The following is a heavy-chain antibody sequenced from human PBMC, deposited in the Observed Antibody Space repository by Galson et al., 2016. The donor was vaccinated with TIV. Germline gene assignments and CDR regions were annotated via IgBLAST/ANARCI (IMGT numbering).Heavy chain of an antibody. CDR2: FIPLFGTA. D-gene: IGHD5-18*01. V-gene: IGHV1-69*13. CDR3: AKDRNTAMDTYHYYYGMDV. CDR1: GDTFSTYP. J-gene: IGHJ6*02. Sequence: SVKVSCKASGDTFSTYPFNWVRQAPGQGLEWVGGFIPLFGTANYAPKFQGRVTITADESTRTLYMEVSSQRSEDTAVDYCAKDRNTAMDTYHYYYGMDVWGQGTTVIVSS.